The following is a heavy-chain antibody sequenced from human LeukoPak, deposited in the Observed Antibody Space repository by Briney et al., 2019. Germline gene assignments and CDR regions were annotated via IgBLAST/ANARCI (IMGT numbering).Heavy chain of an antibody. CDR3: ARDISGWYSGGYFRMDV. CDR1: GFTFSNYA. D-gene: IGHD6-19*01. Sequence: GRSLRLSCVASGFTFSNYAMHWVRQAPGKGLEWVAFISSDESDKYYADSVKGRFTISRDNSKNTLYLQMNSLRAEDTAVYYCARDISGWYSGGYFRMDVWGQGTTVTVSS. J-gene: IGHJ6*02. V-gene: IGHV3-30-3*01. CDR2: ISSDESDK.